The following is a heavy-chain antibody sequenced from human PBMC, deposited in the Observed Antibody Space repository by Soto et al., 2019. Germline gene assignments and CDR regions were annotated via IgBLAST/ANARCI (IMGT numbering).Heavy chain of an antibody. D-gene: IGHD5-18*01. CDR1: GFTFSSYE. J-gene: IGHJ5*02. CDR2: ISSSGSTI. V-gene: IGHV3-48*03. CDR3: AREPDTAMAGDWFDP. Sequence: GGSLRLSCAASGFTFSSYEMNWVRQAPGKGLEWVSYISSSGSTIYYADSVKGRFTISRDNAKNSLYLQMNSLRAEDTAVYYCAREPDTAMAGDWFDPWGQGTLVTVS.